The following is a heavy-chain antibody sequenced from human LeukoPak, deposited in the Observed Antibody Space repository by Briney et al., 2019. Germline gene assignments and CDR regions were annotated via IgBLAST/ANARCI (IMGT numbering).Heavy chain of an antibody. CDR3: ARVWYGIQSH. J-gene: IGHJ4*02. D-gene: IGHD5-18*01. Sequence: GGSLRLSCAASGFTFSSYWMHWVRQAPGKGLVWVSRISSDGSSTTYADSVKGRFTISRDNAKNTLYLQMNSLRAEDTAVYYCARVWYGIQSHWGQGTLVTASS. CDR1: GFTFSSYW. CDR2: ISSDGSST. V-gene: IGHV3-74*01.